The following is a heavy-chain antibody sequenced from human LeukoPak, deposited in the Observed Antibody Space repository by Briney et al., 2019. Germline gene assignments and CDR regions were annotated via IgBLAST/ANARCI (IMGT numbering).Heavy chain of an antibody. D-gene: IGHD2-21*02. V-gene: IGHV1-46*01. Sequence: ASVKVSCKASGYTFTNYFMHWVRQAPGQGLEWMGIINPRGGSTGYAQKFQGRITMTTDMSTRTVYMELSSLESEDAAVYYCARRDCVGDCYSNWFDPWGQGTLVTVSS. CDR2: INPRGGST. J-gene: IGHJ5*02. CDR1: GYTFTNYF. CDR3: ARRDCVGDCYSNWFDP.